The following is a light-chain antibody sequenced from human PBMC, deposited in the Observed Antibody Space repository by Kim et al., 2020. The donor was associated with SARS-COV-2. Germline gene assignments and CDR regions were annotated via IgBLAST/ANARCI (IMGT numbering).Light chain of an antibody. J-gene: IGKJ2*03. Sequence: EIVLTQSPGTLSLSPGERATLSCRASQSVSSSYLAWYQQKPGQAPRLLNYSASSRATGIPDRFSGSGSGTDFTLTISRLEPEDFAVYYCQQYGSSPPQYSFGQGTKLEI. V-gene: IGKV3-20*01. CDR2: SAS. CDR3: QQYGSSPPQYS. CDR1: QSVSSSY.